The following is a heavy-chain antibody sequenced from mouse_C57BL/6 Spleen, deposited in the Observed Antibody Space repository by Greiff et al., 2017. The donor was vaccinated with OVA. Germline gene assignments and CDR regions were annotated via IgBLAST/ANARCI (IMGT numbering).Heavy chain of an antibody. CDR3: ARREGNYDPFAY. V-gene: IGHV5-17*01. D-gene: IGHD2-1*01. CDR1: GFTFSDYG. J-gene: IGHJ3*01. Sequence: EVNLVESGGGLVKPGGSLKLSCAASGFTFSDYGMHWVRQAPEKGLEWVAYISSGSSTIYYADTVKGRFTISRDNAKNTLFLQMTSLRSEDTAMYYCARREGNYDPFAYWGQGTLVTVSA. CDR2: ISSGSSTI.